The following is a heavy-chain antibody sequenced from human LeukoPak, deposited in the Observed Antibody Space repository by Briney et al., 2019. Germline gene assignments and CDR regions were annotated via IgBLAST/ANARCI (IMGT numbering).Heavy chain of an antibody. V-gene: IGHV4-39*01. CDR3: VSPRGFSYIYFYY. CDR2: IYYSKNT. D-gene: IGHD5-18*01. CDR1: GGSVSCSNAY. J-gene: IGHJ4*02. Sequence: SETLSHTYTVSGGSVSCSNAYWGWIRQPPGKGLEWIGSIYYSKNTYYNPSLKSRVTISADTSKNQFSLTLGSVSATDTAVYYCVSPRGFSYIYFYYWGRGTLVTVSS.